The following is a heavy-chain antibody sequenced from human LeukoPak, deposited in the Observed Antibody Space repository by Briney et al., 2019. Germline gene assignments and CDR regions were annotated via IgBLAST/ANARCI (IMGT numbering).Heavy chain of an antibody. CDR3: ARDYYGSGKGWFDP. D-gene: IGHD3-10*01. V-gene: IGHV4-59*01. J-gene: IGHJ5*02. CDR2: IFDNRNT. Sequence: SETLSLTCTVSGDSISSYYWSWIQQPPGKGLEWIGYIFDNRNTKYNPSLKSRVSLSLDTSKNEFSLNLSSVTAADTAVYYCARDYYGSGKGWFDPWGQGTLVTVSS. CDR1: GDSISSYY.